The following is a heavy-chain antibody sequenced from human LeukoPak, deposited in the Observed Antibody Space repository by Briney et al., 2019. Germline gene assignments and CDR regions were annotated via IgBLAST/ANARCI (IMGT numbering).Heavy chain of an antibody. Sequence: SETLSLTCTVSGGSISSSSYYWGWIRQPPGKGLEWIGSIYYSGSTYYNPSLKSRVTISVDTSKNQFSLKLSSVTAADTAVYYCARELRYFDWYNDYYYYYMDVWGKGTTVTVSS. V-gene: IGHV4-39*07. CDR3: ARELRYFDWYNDYYYYYMDV. CDR1: GGSISSSSYY. J-gene: IGHJ6*03. D-gene: IGHD3-9*01. CDR2: IYYSGST.